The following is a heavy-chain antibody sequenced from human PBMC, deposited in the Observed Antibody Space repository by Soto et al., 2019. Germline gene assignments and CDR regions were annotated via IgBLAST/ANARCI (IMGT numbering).Heavy chain of an antibody. CDR1: GFTFSSYA. J-gene: IGHJ4*02. Sequence: GSLRLSCAASGFTFSSYAMHWVRQAPGKGLEWVAVISYDGSNKYYADSVKGRFTISRDNSKNTLYLQMNSLRAEDTAVYYCAGPYDYVWGSYRPFSVWGQGTLVTVSS. CDR2: ISYDGSNK. CDR3: AGPYDYVWGSYRPFSV. V-gene: IGHV3-30-3*01. D-gene: IGHD3-16*02.